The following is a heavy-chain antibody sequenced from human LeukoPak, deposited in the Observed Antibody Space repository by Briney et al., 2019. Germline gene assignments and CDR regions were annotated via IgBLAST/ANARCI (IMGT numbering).Heavy chain of an antibody. D-gene: IGHD2-15*01. J-gene: IGHJ5*02. CDR3: AKTQGYYDA. CDR1: GFTFSNYA. CDR2: IYGSDDKT. Sequence: PGGSLRLSCVASGFTFSNYAMSWVRQSPGKGLELVSGIYGSDDKTVYGDAVKGRFTISRDNSKNTLYLQMNSLRADDTAVYYCAKTQGYYDAWGQGALVTVSS. V-gene: IGHV3-23*01.